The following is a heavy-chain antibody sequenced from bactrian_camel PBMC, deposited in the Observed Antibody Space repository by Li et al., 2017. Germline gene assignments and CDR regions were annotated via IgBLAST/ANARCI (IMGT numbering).Heavy chain of an antibody. J-gene: IGHJ4*01. V-gene: IGHV3S40*01. Sequence: VRLVESGGGSVQAGGSLRLSCVATGYPYNGYCVGWFRQVPEKEREGVAAIYRDDGSTYYADAVKGRFAISRDAATRTVRLHMNSLKPDDTATYYCAVGFGGGTWSRSANYNLWGQGTQVTVS. CDR3: AVGFGGGTWSRSANYNL. D-gene: IGHD6*01. CDR2: IYRDDGST. CDR1: GYPYNGYC.